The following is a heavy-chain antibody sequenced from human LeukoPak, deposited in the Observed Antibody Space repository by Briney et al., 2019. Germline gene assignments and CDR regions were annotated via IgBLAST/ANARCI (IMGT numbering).Heavy chain of an antibody. D-gene: IGHD6-13*01. CDR3: ARVIYTSSWYYFDY. Sequence: ASVTVSCKASGYTFTSYGISWVRQAPGQGLEWMGWISAYNGNTNYAQNLQGRVTMTTDTSTSTAYMELRSLRSDDTAVYFCARVIYTSSWYYFDYWGQGTLVTVSS. CDR2: ISAYNGNT. J-gene: IGHJ4*02. V-gene: IGHV1-18*01. CDR1: GYTFTSYG.